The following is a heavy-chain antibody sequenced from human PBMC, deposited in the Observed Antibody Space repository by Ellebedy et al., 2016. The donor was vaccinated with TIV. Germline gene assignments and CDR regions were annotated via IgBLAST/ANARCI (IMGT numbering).Heavy chain of an antibody. J-gene: IGHJ6*03. V-gene: IGHV1-2*02. Sequence: ASVKVSXKASGYTFTAYYMHWVRQAPGQGLEWMGWINPNSGGTNYAQKFQGRVTMTRDTSISTAYMELSRLRSDDTAVYYCATGRGYSYGYSYYYMDVWGKGTTVTVSS. D-gene: IGHD5-18*01. CDR1: GYTFTAYY. CDR3: ATGRGYSYGYSYYYMDV. CDR2: INPNSGGT.